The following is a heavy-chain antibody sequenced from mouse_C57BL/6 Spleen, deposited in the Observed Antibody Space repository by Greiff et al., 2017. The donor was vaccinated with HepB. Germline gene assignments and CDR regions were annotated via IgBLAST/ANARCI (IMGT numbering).Heavy chain of an antibody. V-gene: IGHV5-4*03. J-gene: IGHJ3*01. CDR1: GFTFSSYA. CDR2: ISDGGSYT. D-gene: IGHD1-1*01. CDR3: ARGSNYYGSSYVDFAY. Sequence: EVNLVESGGGLVKPGGSLKLSCAASGFTFSSYAMSWVRQTPEKRLEWVATISDGGSYTYYPDNVKGRFTISRDNAKNNLYLQMSHLKSEDTAMYYCARGSNYYGSSYVDFAYWGQGTLVTVSA.